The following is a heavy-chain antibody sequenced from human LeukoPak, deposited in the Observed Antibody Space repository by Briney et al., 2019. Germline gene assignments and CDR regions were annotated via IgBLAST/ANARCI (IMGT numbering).Heavy chain of an antibody. Sequence: SETLSLTCTVSGGSTSSSSYYWSWIRQPPGKGLEWIGSIYYSGSTYYNPSLKSRVTISVDTSKNQFSLKLSSVTAADRAVYYCARHRAATAYYYYMDVWGKGTTVTVSS. CDR2: IYYSGST. J-gene: IGHJ6*03. D-gene: IGHD2-15*01. CDR1: GGSTSSSSYY. V-gene: IGHV4-39*01. CDR3: ARHRAATAYYYYMDV.